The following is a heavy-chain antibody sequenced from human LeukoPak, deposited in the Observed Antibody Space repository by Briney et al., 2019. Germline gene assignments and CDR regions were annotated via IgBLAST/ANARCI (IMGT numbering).Heavy chain of an antibody. V-gene: IGHV4-39*01. CDR3: ARYESSAYGIDV. J-gene: IGHJ2*01. CDR2: IYYSGST. CDR1: GGSISSSSSY. Sequence: RASETLSLTCTVSGGSISSSSSYWVWIRQPPGMGLEWIGSIYYSGSTYSNPSLKSRVTISVDTSKNQFSLKVSSVAAADTAVYYCARYESSAYGIDVWGRGTLDTVSS. D-gene: IGHD3-22*01.